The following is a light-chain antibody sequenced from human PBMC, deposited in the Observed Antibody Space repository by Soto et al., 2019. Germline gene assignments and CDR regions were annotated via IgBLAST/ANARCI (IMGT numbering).Light chain of an antibody. Sequence: DIQMTQSPSSLSASVGDRVTITCQASQDISNYLNWYQQKPGKAPKLLIYDASTLETGVPSRFSRSGSGTDFTFTISSLQPEDIATYYCQQYDNLLTFGPGTKVDIK. CDR1: QDISNY. J-gene: IGKJ3*01. CDR3: QQYDNLLT. V-gene: IGKV1-33*01. CDR2: DAS.